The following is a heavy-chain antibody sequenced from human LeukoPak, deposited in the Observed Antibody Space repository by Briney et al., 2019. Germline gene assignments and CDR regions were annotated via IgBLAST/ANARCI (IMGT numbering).Heavy chain of an antibody. CDR1: GFTFSSYS. Sequence: GGSLRLSCAASGFTFSSYSMNWVRQAPGEGLEWVASISSTRTYIYYADSEKGGSSISRDNAKNSVYLQMNSLRAEDTAVYYCARDERAASPNLDYWGQGVLVTVSS. D-gene: IGHD6-13*01. CDR2: ISSTRTYI. CDR3: ARDERAASPNLDY. J-gene: IGHJ4*02. V-gene: IGHV3-21*01.